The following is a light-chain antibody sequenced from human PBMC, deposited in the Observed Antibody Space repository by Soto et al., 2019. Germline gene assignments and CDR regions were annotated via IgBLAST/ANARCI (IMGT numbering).Light chain of an antibody. CDR1: QSVSSSY. CDR2: GAS. V-gene: IGKV3-20*01. J-gene: IGKJ1*01. CDR3: QQYVRSHQT. Sequence: EIVLTQSPGTLSLSPGERATLSCRASQSVSSSYLAWYQQKPGQAPRLLIYGASNRATGIPDRFSGSGSGTDFTLTISRLEPEDFAMYFCQQYVRSHQTFGQGTKVDIK.